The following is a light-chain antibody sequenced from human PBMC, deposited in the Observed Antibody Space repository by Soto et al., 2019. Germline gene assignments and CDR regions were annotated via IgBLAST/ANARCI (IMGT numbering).Light chain of an antibody. CDR3: QQYDSSPWT. J-gene: IGKJ1*01. CDR2: GAS. CDR1: QSVSSSF. Sequence: EIVLTQSPGTLSLSPGERATLSCRASQSVSSSFLAWYQQKPGQAPRRLIYGASSRATGIPDRFRGSGSGTDFPLTISRLEPEDLAVFYCQQYDSSPWTFGQGTKVEIK. V-gene: IGKV3-20*01.